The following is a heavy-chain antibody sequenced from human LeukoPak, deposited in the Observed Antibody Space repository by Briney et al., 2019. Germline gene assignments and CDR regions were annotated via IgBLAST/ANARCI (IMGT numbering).Heavy chain of an antibody. D-gene: IGHD4-17*01. J-gene: IGHJ4*02. CDR2: ISGSSGST. CDR3: AKGLSATSIGIDY. V-gene: IGHV3-23*01. Sequence: GGSLRLSCAASGFTFSTYAMTWVRQAPGRGLEWVSTISGSSGSTDYADSVKGRFTVSRDNSRNTLYLQMHSVRVDDTAVYYCAKGLSATSIGIDYWGQGTLVTVSS. CDR1: GFTFSTYA.